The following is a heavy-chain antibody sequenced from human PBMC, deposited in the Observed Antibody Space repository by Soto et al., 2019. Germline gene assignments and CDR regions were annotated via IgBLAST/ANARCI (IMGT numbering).Heavy chain of an antibody. Sequence: QVQLVESGGGVVQPGRSLRLSCAASGFTFSSYAMQWVRQAPGKGLEWVAVISYDGSNKYYADSVKGRFTISRDNSKNPLDLQMNSLRVEDTAVYYCARDHDYGDYYYGMDVWGQGTTVTVSS. CDR1: GFTFSSYA. V-gene: IGHV3-30-3*01. CDR3: ARDHDYGDYYYGMDV. J-gene: IGHJ6*02. CDR2: ISYDGSNK. D-gene: IGHD4-17*01.